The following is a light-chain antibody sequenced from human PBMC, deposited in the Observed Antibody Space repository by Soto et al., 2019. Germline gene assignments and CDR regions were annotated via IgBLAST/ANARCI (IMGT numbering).Light chain of an antibody. CDR2: GAS. CDR3: QEYNHWHPVT. J-gene: IGKJ5*01. CDR1: QNIRSS. Sequence: EVVMKQSPASLSASPGESVTLSCRASQNIRSSLAWYQQRPGQAPRLLIYGASTRATGIPARFSGSGSGTEFSLTISSLQSEDFAVYYCQEYNHWHPVTFGGGTRLEIK. V-gene: IGKV3-15*01.